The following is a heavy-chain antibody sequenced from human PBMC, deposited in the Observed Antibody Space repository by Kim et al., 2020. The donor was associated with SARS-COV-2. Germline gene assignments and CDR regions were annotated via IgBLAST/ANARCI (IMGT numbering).Heavy chain of an antibody. V-gene: IGHV4-31*03. CDR3: ARARPIAAASIDY. CDR2: IYYSGST. J-gene: IGHJ4*02. Sequence: SETLSLTCTVSGGSISSGGYYWSWIRQHPGKGLEWIGYIYYSGSTYYNPSLKSRVTISVDTSNNQFSLKLSSVTAADTAVYYCARARPIAAASIDYWGQGTLVTVSS. CDR1: GGSISSGGYY. D-gene: IGHD6-13*01.